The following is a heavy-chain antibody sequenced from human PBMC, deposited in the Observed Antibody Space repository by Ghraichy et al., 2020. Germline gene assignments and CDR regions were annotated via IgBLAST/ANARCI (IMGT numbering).Heavy chain of an antibody. D-gene: IGHD3-16*01. Sequence: SETLSLTCAVYGGSFSGYYWSWIRQPPGKGLEWIGEINHSGSTNYNPSLKSRVTISVDTSKNQFSLKLSSVTAADTAVYYCARAPNTTMITSVDYWGQGTLVTVSS. J-gene: IGHJ4*02. V-gene: IGHV4-34*01. CDR2: INHSGST. CDR3: ARAPNTTMITSVDY. CDR1: GGSFSGYY.